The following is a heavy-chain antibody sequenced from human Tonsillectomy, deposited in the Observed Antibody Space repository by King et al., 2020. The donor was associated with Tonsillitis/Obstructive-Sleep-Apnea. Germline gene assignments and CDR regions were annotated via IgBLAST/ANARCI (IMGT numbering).Heavy chain of an antibody. Sequence: QLQESGPGLVKPSETLSLTCTVSGGSISSYYWSWIRQPPGKGLEWIGYIYYSGSTNYNPSLKSRVTISVDTSKNQFSLKLSSVTAADTAVYYCARQGCGDCYASYAFDIWGQGTMVTVSS. CDR3: ARQGCGDCYASYAFDI. CDR1: GGSISSYY. D-gene: IGHD2-21*02. V-gene: IGHV4-59*08. J-gene: IGHJ3*02. CDR2: IYYSGST.